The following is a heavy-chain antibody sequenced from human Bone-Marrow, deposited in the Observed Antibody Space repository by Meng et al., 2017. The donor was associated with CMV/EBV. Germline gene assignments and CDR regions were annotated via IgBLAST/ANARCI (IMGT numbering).Heavy chain of an antibody. D-gene: IGHD3-22*01. Sequence: QVQLVQAEAEVKQPVSSVKVSWNASGGPFSSYTISWVRQAPGQGLEWMGRIIPILGIANYAQKFQGRVTITADKSTSTAYMELSSLRSEDTAVYYCAREDSSGYSYYFDYWGQGTLVTVSS. J-gene: IGHJ4*02. V-gene: IGHV1-69*08. CDR1: GGPFSSYT. CDR3: AREDSSGYSYYFDY. CDR2: IIPILGIA.